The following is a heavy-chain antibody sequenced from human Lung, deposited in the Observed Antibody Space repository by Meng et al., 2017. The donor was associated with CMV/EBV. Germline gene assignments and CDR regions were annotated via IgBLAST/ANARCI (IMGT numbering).Heavy chain of an antibody. D-gene: IGHD2-2*01. CDR3: ARGACSSTSCYRYYYYGMDV. CDR1: GGTFSSYA. CDR2: IIPILGIA. V-gene: IGHV1-69*10. J-gene: IGHJ6*02. Sequence: SXXVSXKASGGTFSSYAISWVRQAPGQGLEWMGGIIPILGIANYAQKFQGRVTITADKSTSTAYMELSSLRSEDTAVYYCARGACSSTSCYRYYYYGMDVWXQGTXVTVYS.